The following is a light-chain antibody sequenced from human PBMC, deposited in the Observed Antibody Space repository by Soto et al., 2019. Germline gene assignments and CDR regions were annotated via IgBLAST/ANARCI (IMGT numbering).Light chain of an antibody. CDR3: QQHNKWPQT. CDR1: QSVATN. V-gene: IGKV3-15*01. Sequence: EAVLTQSPATLSVFPGERATLSCRASQSVATNLAWYQQRPGQAPRLLIYGASKRAIGLPARFSGSGSGTEFTLTITSLQSEDFAVYYCQQHNKWPQTLGQGTKVDIK. CDR2: GAS. J-gene: IGKJ1*01.